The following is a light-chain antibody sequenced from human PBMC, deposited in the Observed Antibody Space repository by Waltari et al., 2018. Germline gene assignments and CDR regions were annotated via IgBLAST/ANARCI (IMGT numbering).Light chain of an antibody. Sequence: QSALTQPASVSGSPGQSITIPCTGTSSNVGSYKLVTWYQQNPGKAPKLMIYEFDKSAAGIPGRFSGSKSDSTASLTISGLLAEDEGGCYCCSYAGSTFVFGGGTQLTVL. J-gene: IGLJ7*01. CDR3: CSYAGSTFV. CDR2: EFD. CDR1: SSNVGSYKL. V-gene: IGLV2-23*02.